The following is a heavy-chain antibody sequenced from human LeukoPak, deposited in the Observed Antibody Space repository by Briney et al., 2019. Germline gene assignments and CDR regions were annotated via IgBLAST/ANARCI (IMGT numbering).Heavy chain of an antibody. Sequence: PGGSLRLSCAAPGFTFSSYEMNWVRQAPGKGLEWVSYISSSGSTIYYADSVKGRFTISRDNAKNSLYLQMNSLRAEDTAVYYCAREVHYYDSSGYFSNWFDPWGQGTLVTVSS. CDR2: ISSSGSTI. CDR1: GFTFSSYE. CDR3: AREVHYYDSSGYFSNWFDP. D-gene: IGHD3-22*01. J-gene: IGHJ5*02. V-gene: IGHV3-48*03.